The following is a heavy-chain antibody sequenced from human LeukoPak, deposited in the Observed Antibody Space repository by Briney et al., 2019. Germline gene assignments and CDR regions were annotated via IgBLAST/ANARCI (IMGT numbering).Heavy chain of an antibody. J-gene: IGHJ4*02. V-gene: IGHV4-38-2*01. CDR3: ARRLGRPNTDIDY. CDR2: VYHSGST. CDR1: GYSISSGYY. Sequence: SETLSLTCAVSGYSISSGYYWGWIRQPPGKGLEWIGSVYHSGSTYYNPSLKSRVTILVDTSKNQFSLRLSSVTAADTAVYYCARRLGRPNTDIDYWGQGTLVTVSS. D-gene: IGHD3-16*01.